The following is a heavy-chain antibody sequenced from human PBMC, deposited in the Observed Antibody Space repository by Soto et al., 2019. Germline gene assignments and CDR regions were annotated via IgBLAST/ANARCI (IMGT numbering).Heavy chain of an antibody. V-gene: IGHV5-51*01. CDR2: IYPGDSDT. CDR3: ARLFDTSGWYDY. Sequence: RGESLKISCKGSGYSFTSYWIGWVRQMPGKGLERMGIIYPGDSDTRYSPSFQGQVTISADKSITTTYLQWSSLKASDTAIYYCARLFDTSGWYDYWGQGTLVTVS. CDR1: GYSFTSYW. D-gene: IGHD6-19*01. J-gene: IGHJ4*02.